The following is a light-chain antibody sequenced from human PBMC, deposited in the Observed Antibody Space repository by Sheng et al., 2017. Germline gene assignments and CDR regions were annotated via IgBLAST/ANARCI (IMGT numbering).Light chain of an antibody. J-gene: IGKJ4*01. V-gene: IGKV3-15*01. CDR3: QQYSNWPLT. Sequence: ETVMTQSPATLSVSPGERATLSCRASQSLSGTLAWYQQKPGQAPSLLIYAASTRATGIPSQVQXQWGLGXEFTLTISSLQSEDFAVYYCQQYSNWPLTFGGGTKVEIK. CDR2: AAS. CDR1: QSLSGT.